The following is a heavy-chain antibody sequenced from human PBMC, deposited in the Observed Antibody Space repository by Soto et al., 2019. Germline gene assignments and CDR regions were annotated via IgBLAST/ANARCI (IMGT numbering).Heavy chain of an antibody. J-gene: IGHJ4*02. Sequence: ASVKVSCKASGYTFTSYGSSCVRQAPGQGLEWMGWISAYNGNTNYAQKLQGRVTMTTDTSTSTAYMELRSLRSDDTAVYYCARVHPEWERLAYWGQGTLVTVSS. CDR2: ISAYNGNT. V-gene: IGHV1-18*04. CDR3: ARVHPEWERLAY. D-gene: IGHD1-26*01. CDR1: GYTFTSYG.